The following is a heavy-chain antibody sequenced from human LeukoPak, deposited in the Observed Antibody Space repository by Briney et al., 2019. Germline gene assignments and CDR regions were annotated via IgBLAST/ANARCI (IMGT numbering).Heavy chain of an antibody. J-gene: IGHJ6*02. Sequence: PSETLSLTCTVSGGSISSGGYYWSWIRQRPGKGLEWIGYIYYSGSTYYNPSLKSRVTISVDTSKNQFSLKLSSVTAADTAVYYCARGPLFWPYPSYYYGMDVWGQGTTVTVSS. CDR1: GGSISSGGYY. CDR2: IYYSGST. D-gene: IGHD3-3*01. V-gene: IGHV4-61*08. CDR3: ARGPLFWPYPSYYYGMDV.